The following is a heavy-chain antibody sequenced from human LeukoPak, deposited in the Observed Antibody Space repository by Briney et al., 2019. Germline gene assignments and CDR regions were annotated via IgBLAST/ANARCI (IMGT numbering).Heavy chain of an antibody. CDR3: ARDPTNFRFAFDI. D-gene: IGHD3-3*01. J-gene: IGHJ3*02. V-gene: IGHV4-59*12. Sequence: SETLSLTCTVSGGSISSYYWSWIRQPPGKGLEWIGYIYYSGSTNYNPSLKSRVTISLDRSKNQFSLKLSSVTAADTAVYYCARDPTNFRFAFDIWGQGTMVTVSS. CDR2: IYYSGST. CDR1: GGSISSYY.